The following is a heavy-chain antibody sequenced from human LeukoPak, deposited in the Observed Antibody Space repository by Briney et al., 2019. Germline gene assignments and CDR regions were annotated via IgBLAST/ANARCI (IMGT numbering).Heavy chain of an antibody. J-gene: IGHJ4*02. CDR1: GGSISGGGYY. CDR3: ARIREGSGYYYFDY. Sequence: SETLSLTCSVSGGSISGGGYYWSWIRQHPGKGLEWIGYIYYSASTYYNPSLMSRVTISVDTSKNQFSLKLSSVTAADTAVYYCARIREGSGYYYFDYWGQGTLVTVSS. V-gene: IGHV4-31*03. D-gene: IGHD3-22*01. CDR2: IYYSAST.